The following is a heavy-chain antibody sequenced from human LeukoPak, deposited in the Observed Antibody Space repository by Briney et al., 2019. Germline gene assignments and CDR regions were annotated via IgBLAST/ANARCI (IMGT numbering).Heavy chain of an antibody. J-gene: IGHJ4*02. V-gene: IGHV3-30*03. CDR2: ISYYGSNK. D-gene: IGHD1-1*01. CDR1: GFTFSSYG. Sequence: GGSLRLSYAASGFTFSSYGMHWVRQSPAKRLEGGAVISYYGSNKYSADSVKGRFTISRDNSKNTLYLQMNSLRAEETAVYYCARDKYIDWGQGTLVTVSS. CDR3: ARDKYID.